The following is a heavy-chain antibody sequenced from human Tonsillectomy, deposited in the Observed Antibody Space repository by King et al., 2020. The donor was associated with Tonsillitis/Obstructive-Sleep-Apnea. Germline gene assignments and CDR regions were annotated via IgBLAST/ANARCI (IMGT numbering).Heavy chain of an antibody. D-gene: IGHD3-16*01. CDR3: AREPSDLRSFVI. Sequence: VQLQESGPGLVKPSETLSLTCTVSGGSITTYYWNWIRQPPGKGLEWIGFIYFTGSTNYNPSLKSRVTISVDTSKNQFSLKMGSVTAADTAVYYCAREPSDLRSFVIWGQGTMVTVS. V-gene: IGHV4-59*01. CDR1: GGSITTYY. J-gene: IGHJ3*02. CDR2: IYFTGST.